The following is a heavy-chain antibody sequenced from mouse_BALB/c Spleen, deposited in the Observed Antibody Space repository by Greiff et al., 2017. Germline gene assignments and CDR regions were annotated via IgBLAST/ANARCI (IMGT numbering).Heavy chain of an antibody. Sequence: EVKLVESGGDLVKPGGSLKLSCAASGFTFSSYGMSWVRQTPDKRLEWVATISSGGSYTYYPDSVKGRFTISRDNAKNTLYLQMSSLKSEDTAMYYCARQKNYGSYYAMDYWGQGTSVTVSS. CDR2: ISSGGSYT. CDR3: ARQKNYGSYYAMDY. V-gene: IGHV5-6*02. CDR1: GFTFSSYG. D-gene: IGHD1-2*01. J-gene: IGHJ4*01.